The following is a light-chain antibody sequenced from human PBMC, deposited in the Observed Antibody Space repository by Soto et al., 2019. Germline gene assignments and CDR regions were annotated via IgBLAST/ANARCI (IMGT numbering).Light chain of an antibody. CDR2: DAS. V-gene: IGKV3-11*01. CDR1: QSISTY. J-gene: IGKJ3*01. Sequence: EIVLTQSPATLSLSPGERATLSCRASQSISTYLAWYQQKPGQAPRLLIYDASTRATGIPARFSGSGSGTDFTLTISSLEPEDIAVYYCQQRSNWLFTFGPGTKLDIK. CDR3: QQRSNWLFT.